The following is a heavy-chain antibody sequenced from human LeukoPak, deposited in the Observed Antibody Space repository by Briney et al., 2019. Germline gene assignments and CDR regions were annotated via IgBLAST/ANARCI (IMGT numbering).Heavy chain of an antibody. CDR2: IYTSGSA. V-gene: IGHV4-4*07. D-gene: IGHD1-26*01. CDR3: ARENSGSYREFDY. Sequence: SETLSLTCTVSGGSISSYYWSWIRQPAGKGLEWIGRIYTSGSANYNVSLKSRVSMSVDTSKNQFSLKLSSVTAADTAVFYCARENSGSYREFDYWGQGTLVTVSS. J-gene: IGHJ4*02. CDR1: GGSISSYY.